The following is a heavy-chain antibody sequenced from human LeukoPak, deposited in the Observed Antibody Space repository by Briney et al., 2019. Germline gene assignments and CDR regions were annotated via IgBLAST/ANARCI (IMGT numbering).Heavy chain of an antibody. CDR2: VSPYNGYT. D-gene: IGHD6-19*01. Sequence: ASVKVTCKTSGYTFTNYGINWVRQAPGQGLEWVGHVSPYNGYTKYAQNFQGRVTMTTDTSTTTAYMELRSLRSDDTAVYYCARGSGRQWVPSDAFDMWGQGTMVTVSS. J-gene: IGHJ3*02. CDR3: ARGSGRQWVPSDAFDM. V-gene: IGHV1-18*01. CDR1: GYTFTNYG.